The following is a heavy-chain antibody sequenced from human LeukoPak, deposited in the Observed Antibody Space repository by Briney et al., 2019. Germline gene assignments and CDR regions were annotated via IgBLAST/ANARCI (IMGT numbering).Heavy chain of an antibody. V-gene: IGHV4-34*01. Sequence: PSETLSLTCAVYGGSFSGYYWSWIRHPPGKGLEWIGEINHSGSTNYNPSLKSRVTISVETSKNQFSLKLSSVTAADTAVYYCARRLGYYDFWSGSNWFDPWGQGTLVTVSS. J-gene: IGHJ5*02. CDR1: GGSFSGYY. CDR3: ARRLGYYDFWSGSNWFDP. D-gene: IGHD3-3*01. CDR2: INHSGST.